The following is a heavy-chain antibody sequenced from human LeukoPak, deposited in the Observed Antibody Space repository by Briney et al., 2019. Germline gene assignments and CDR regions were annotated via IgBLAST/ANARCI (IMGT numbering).Heavy chain of an antibody. D-gene: IGHD3-10*01. CDR1: GFTFGDYG. V-gene: IGHV3-49*04. CDR3: SGSFGELTFFDY. Sequence: PGGSLRLSCTASGFTFGDYGMIWVRQAPGKGLEWVGFIRSKVFGGTTEYAASVKGRFTISRDDSKSIAYLQMNSLKTEDTAVYYCSGSFGELTFFDYWGQGTLVTVSS. J-gene: IGHJ4*02. CDR2: IRSKVFGGTT.